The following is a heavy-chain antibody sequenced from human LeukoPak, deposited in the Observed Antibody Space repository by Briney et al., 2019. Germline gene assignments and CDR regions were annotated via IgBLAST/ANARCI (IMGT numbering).Heavy chain of an antibody. Sequence: PSETLSLTRTVSGGPISSTNYFWGWIRQPPGKALEWIGSIYYGGTTDYNPSLKSRVTISVDTSKNHLSLNLRSMTAADTAVYYCARSRSTGYFTVMFWGQGSLVTVSS. V-gene: IGHV4-39*02. CDR2: IYYGGTT. D-gene: IGHD3-22*01. J-gene: IGHJ4*02. CDR1: GGPISSTNYF. CDR3: ARSRSTGYFTVMF.